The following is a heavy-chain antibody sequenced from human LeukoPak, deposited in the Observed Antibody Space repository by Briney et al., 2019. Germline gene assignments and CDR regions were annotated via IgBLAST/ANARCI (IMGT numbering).Heavy chain of an antibody. Sequence: ASVKVSCKASGNTFTAYFMHWVRQTPGQGLEWMGWINPNNGGTKYAQKFQGRITMSRDTSISTVYMELSGLRSDDTAVYFCARGGSNQYYYDSSGYWVFDYWGQGTLVTVSS. V-gene: IGHV1-2*02. CDR1: GNTFTAYF. CDR2: INPNNGGT. J-gene: IGHJ4*02. CDR3: ARGGSNQYYYDSSGYWVFDY. D-gene: IGHD3-22*01.